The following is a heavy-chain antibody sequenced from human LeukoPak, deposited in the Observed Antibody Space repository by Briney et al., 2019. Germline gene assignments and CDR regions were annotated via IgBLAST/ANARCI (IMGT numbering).Heavy chain of an antibody. CDR2: INTVSSYI. D-gene: IGHD3-22*01. CDR1: GLTFSSFS. Sequence: GGSLRLSCAASGLTFSSFSFNWVRQGPGKGLEWVSSINTVSSYIYYADSVKGRFTISRDNAKNSLYLQLNSLRAEDTGVYYCARLRRNSDKSGFYYYYDYWGQGTLVTVSS. CDR3: ARLRRNSDKSGFYYYYDY. J-gene: IGHJ4*02. V-gene: IGHV3-21*06.